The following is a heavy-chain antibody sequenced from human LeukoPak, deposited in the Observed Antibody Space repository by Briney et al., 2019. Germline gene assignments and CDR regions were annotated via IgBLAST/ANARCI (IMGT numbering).Heavy chain of an antibody. V-gene: IGHV4-59*01. D-gene: IGHD3-10*01. CDR2: IYYSGST. CDR1: GGSISGYY. CDR3: ARGPSGLWFGLFDY. Sequence: PSETLSLTCTVSGGSISGYYWSWIRQPPGKGLEWIGYIYYSGSTNYNPSLKSRVTISVDTSKNQFSLKLSSVTAADTAVYYCARGPSGLWFGLFDYWGQGTLVTVSS. J-gene: IGHJ4*02.